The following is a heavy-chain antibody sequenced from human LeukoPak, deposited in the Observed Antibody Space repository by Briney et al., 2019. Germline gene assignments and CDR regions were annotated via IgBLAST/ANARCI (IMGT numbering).Heavy chain of an antibody. J-gene: IGHJ4*02. CDR1: GFTFSSYG. V-gene: IGHV3-30*02. CDR2: IRYVGSNK. D-gene: IGHD3-9*01. CDR3: AKAPYYDILTGLDY. Sequence: GGSLRLSCAASGFTFSSYGMHWVRQAPGKGLEWVGFIRYVGSNKYYADSVKGRFTISRDNSKHTLYLQMNSLRAEDTAVYYCAKAPYYDILTGLDYWGQGTLVTVSS.